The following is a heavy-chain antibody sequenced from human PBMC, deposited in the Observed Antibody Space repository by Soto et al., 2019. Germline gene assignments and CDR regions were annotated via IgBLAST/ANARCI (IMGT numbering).Heavy chain of an antibody. D-gene: IGHD2-2*01. CDR3: ARDQGYCSSTSCDRFDY. V-gene: IGHV1-69*01. CDR2: LIPIFGTA. J-gene: IGHJ4*02. Sequence: QVQLVQSGAEVKKPGSSVKVSCKASGGTFSSYAISWVRQAPGQGLEWMGGLIPIFGTANYAQKFQGRVTITADESTSTAYMELRSLRSEDTAVYYCARDQGYCSSTSCDRFDYWGQGTLVTVSS. CDR1: GGTFSSYA.